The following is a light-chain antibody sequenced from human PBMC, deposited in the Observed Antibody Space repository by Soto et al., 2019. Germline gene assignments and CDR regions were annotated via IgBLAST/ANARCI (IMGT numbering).Light chain of an antibody. J-gene: IGLJ1*01. CDR1: SGDIGSYNR. V-gene: IGLV2-14*01. Sequence: QSVLTQPDSVSGSPGQSITISCTGTSGDIGSYNRVSWYQQHPGKAPKLIIYEVTDRPSGVSNRFSGSKSGNTASLTIYGLQAEDEAEYYSSSYTNINTRACVFGTGTKVTVL. CDR2: EVT. CDR3: SSYTNINTRACV.